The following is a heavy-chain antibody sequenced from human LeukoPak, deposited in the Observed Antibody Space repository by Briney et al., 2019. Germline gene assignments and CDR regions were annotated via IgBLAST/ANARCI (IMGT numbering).Heavy chain of an antibody. J-gene: IGHJ6*02. Sequence: SETLSPTCTASGGSLSSTSHFWGWIRPPPGRGLGWIGSLYYSGSTYYNTSLKSRVTISVDTSKNQFSLRLSSVTAADTAVYYCARHERPGAFCAMDVWGQGTTVTVSS. CDR3: ARHERPGAFCAMDV. D-gene: IGHD2-2*01. CDR1: GGSLSSTSHF. V-gene: IGHV4-39*01. CDR2: LYYSGST.